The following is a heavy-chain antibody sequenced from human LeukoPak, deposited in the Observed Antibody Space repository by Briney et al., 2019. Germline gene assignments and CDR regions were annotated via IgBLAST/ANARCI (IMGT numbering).Heavy chain of an antibody. J-gene: IGHJ4*02. CDR1: GFTFSSYA. CDR2: ISGSGGST. V-gene: IGHV3-23*01. D-gene: IGHD3-22*01. CDR3: AKDDVRVRRYYDSSGYSLFDY. Sequence: GGSLRLSCAASGFTFSSYAMSWVRQAPGKGLEWVSAISGSGGSTYYADSVKGRFTISRDNSKNTLYLQMNSLRAEDTAVYYCAKDDVRVRRYYDSSGYSLFDYWGQGTLVTVSS.